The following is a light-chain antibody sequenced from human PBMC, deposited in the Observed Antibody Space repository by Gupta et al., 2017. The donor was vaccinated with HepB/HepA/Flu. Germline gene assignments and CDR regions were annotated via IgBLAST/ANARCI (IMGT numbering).Light chain of an antibody. Sequence: EIVLTQSPGTLSLSPGKRATLSCRASQSISSSYLAWYQQKRCQAPRLLIYGASNRATGIPDRFSGSGSGTNFTLTITTLEPEDFAVYSCQQYGGSPWTFGQGTQVEIK. CDR2: GAS. CDR3: QQYGGSPWT. CDR1: QSISSSY. V-gene: IGKV3-20*01. J-gene: IGKJ1*01.